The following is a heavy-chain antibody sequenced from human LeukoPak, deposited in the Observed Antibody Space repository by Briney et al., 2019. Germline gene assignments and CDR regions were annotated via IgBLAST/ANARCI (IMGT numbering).Heavy chain of an antibody. CDR3: ARARYLKSDAFDI. J-gene: IGHJ3*02. CDR1: GGSISSGSYY. D-gene: IGHD1-1*01. CDR2: IYTSGNT. V-gene: IGHV4-61*02. Sequence: SETLSLTCSVSGGSISSGSYYWSWIRQPAGKGLESIGRIYTSGNTNYNPSLKSRVTISADTSKNQFSLNLSSVTAADTAVYYCARARYLKSDAFDIWGQGTMVTVSS.